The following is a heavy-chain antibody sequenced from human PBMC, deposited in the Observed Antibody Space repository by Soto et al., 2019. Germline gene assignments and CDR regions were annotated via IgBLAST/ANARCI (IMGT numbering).Heavy chain of an antibody. Sequence: QVQLQESGPGLVKPSQTLSLTCTVSGGSISSGGYYWSWIRQHPGKALEWIGSIYYSGSTYYNPSLKSRVTISVDTSKNQFSLKLSSVTAADTAVYYCARDLTVNAVTGAFDIWGQGTMVTVSS. V-gene: IGHV4-31*03. D-gene: IGHD4-17*01. J-gene: IGHJ3*02. CDR1: GGSISSGGYY. CDR2: IYYSGST. CDR3: ARDLTVNAVTGAFDI.